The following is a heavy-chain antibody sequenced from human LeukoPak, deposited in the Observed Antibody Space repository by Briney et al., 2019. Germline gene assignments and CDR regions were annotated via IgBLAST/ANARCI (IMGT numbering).Heavy chain of an antibody. J-gene: IGHJ5*02. D-gene: IGHD1-26*01. Sequence: SETLSLTCAVYGGSFSGYYWSWIRQPPGKGLEWIGEINHSGSTNYNPSLKSRVTISVDTSKNQFSLKLSSVTAADTAVYYCARQGADVNWFDPWGQGTLVTVSS. V-gene: IGHV4-34*01. CDR1: GGSFSGYY. CDR3: ARQGADVNWFDP. CDR2: INHSGST.